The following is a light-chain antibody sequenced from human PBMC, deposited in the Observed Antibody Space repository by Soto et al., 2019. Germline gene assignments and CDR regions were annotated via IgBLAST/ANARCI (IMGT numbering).Light chain of an antibody. CDR2: GAS. J-gene: IGKJ2*01. CDR3: LQHHDDTYT. Sequence: DVQLTQSPSSLSASVGDRVTITCRASQDIRTNLNWYQQKPGQAPQRLIYGASTLQGGVPPRFGGSGSGTEFTLTITSLQPEDFATYFCLQHHDDTYTFGQGTKVDVK. V-gene: IGKV1-17*01. CDR1: QDIRTN.